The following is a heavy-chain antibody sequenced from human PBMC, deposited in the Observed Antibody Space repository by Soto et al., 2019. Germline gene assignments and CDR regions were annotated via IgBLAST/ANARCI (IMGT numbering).Heavy chain of an antibody. CDR2: IFYTGNT. CDR3: ASSHAGAHITAAVH. Sequence: SETLSLTCTVSGGSISSGGYYWSWIRQPPGKGLEWIGYIFYTGNTYYNPSLKSRVTISVDTSNNQFSLKLSSVTAADTAVYYCASSHAGAHITAAVHWGQGTLVTVS. V-gene: IGHV4-30-4*01. J-gene: IGHJ4*02. D-gene: IGHD6-13*01. CDR1: GGSISSGGYY.